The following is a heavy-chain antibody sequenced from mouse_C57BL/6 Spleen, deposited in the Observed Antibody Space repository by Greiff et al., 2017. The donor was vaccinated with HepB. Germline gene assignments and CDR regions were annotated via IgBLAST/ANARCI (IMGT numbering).Heavy chain of an antibody. V-gene: IGHV1-81*01. CDR2: IYPRSGNT. CDR3: ARSAEYYFDY. Sequence: VKLVESGAELARPGASVKLSCKASGYTFTSYGISWVKQRTGQGLEWIGEIYPRSGNTYYNEKFKGKATLTADKSSSTAYMELRSLTSEDSAVYFCARSAEYYFDYWGQGTTLTVSS. CDR1: GYTFTSYG. J-gene: IGHJ2*01.